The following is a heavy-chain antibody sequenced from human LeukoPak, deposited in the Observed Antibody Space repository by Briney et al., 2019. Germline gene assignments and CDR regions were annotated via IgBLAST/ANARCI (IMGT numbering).Heavy chain of an antibody. D-gene: IGHD6-19*01. CDR2: IWYDGSNK. CDR3: AKDIGQWLAEGGDY. V-gene: IGHV3-30*02. J-gene: IGHJ4*02. CDR1: GFSFRDYG. Sequence: PGGSLRLSCAASGFSFRDYGMHWVRQAPGKGLEWVAIIWYDGSNKYYADSVKGRFTISRDNSKNTLYLQMNSLRAEDTALYYCAKDIGQWLAEGGDYWGQGTLVTVSS.